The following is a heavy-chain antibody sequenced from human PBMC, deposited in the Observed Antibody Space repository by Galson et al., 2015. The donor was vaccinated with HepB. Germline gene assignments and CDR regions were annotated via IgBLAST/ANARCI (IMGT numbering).Heavy chain of an antibody. CDR3: ARVAAMYYDFWSGYPPLYFDY. CDR1: GFTFSDYY. Sequence: SLRLSCAASGFTFSDYYMSWIRQAPGKGLEWVSYISSSSSYTNYADSVKGRFTISRDNAKNSLYLQMNSLRAEDTAVYYCARVAAMYYDFWSGYPPLYFDYWGQGTLVTVSS. J-gene: IGHJ4*02. D-gene: IGHD3-3*01. CDR2: ISSSSSYT. V-gene: IGHV3-11*06.